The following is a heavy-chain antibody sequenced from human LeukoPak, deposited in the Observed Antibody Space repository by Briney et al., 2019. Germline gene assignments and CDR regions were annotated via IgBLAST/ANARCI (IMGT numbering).Heavy chain of an antibody. Sequence: ASVKVSCKVSGYTLTELSMHWVRQAPGKGLEWMEGFDPEDGETIYAQKFQGRVTMTEDTSTDTAYMELSSLRSEDTAVYYCATLGVDTAMVYYYYYMDVWGKGTTVTVSS. CDR2: FDPEDGET. CDR1: GYTLTELS. V-gene: IGHV1-24*01. CDR3: ATLGVDTAMVYYYYYMDV. J-gene: IGHJ6*03. D-gene: IGHD5-18*01.